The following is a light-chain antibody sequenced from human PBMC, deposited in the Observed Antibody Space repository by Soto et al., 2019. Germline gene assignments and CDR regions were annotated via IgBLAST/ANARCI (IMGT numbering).Light chain of an antibody. V-gene: IGKV3-15*01. CDR2: AAT. CDR1: QSVSSN. Sequence: EIVMTQSPAILSVSQGERATLSCRASQSVSSNLAWYQQTPGQAPRLLLYAATTRAPGVPDRFSGSGSGTDIKFTITIRRPEYDAVAFYHQHHNKHSHTFGQGTKLEIK. J-gene: IGKJ2*01. CDR3: HQHHNKHSHT.